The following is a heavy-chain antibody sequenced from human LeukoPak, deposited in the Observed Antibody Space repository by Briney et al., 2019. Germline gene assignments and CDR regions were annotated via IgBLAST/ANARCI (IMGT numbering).Heavy chain of an antibody. CDR1: GFTFSDHY. V-gene: IGHV3-72*01. J-gene: IGHJ5*02. D-gene: IGHD3-10*01. CDR3: ARVRGVTNNWFAP. Sequence: GGSLRLSCAASGFTFSDHYIDWVRQAPVKGLEWVGRIRNKANSYTTEYAASVKGRFTISRDDSKNSLYLQMNSLKTEDTAVYYCARVRGVTNNWFAPWGQGTLVTVSS. CDR2: IRNKANSYTT.